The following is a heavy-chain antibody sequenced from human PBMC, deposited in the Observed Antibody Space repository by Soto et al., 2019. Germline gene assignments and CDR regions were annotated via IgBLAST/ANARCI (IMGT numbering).Heavy chain of an antibody. CDR1: GYTFTSYD. D-gene: IGHD3-3*01. CDR2: MNPNSGNT. J-gene: IGHJ6*03. CDR3: ARVLGGYDFWSGYYPDYYYYYMDV. Sequence: GASVKVSCKASGYTFTSYDINWVRQATGQGLEWMGWMNPNSGNTGYAQKFQGRVTMTRNTSISTAYMELSSLRSEDTAVYYCARVLGGYDFWSGYYPDYYYYYMDVWGKGTTVTV. V-gene: IGHV1-8*01.